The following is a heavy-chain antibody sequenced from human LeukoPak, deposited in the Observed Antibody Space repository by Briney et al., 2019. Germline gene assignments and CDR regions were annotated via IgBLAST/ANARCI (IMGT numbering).Heavy chain of an antibody. Sequence: ASVKVSCKVSGYTLTELSMHWVRQAPGKGLEWMGGFDPEDGETIYAQKFQGRVTMTEDTSTDTAYMELSSLRSEDTAVYYCATAHYGSGNYYNGNHFDHWGQGTLVTVSS. CDR1: GYTLTELS. D-gene: IGHD3-10*01. J-gene: IGHJ4*02. CDR3: ATAHYGSGNYYNGNHFDH. CDR2: FDPEDGET. V-gene: IGHV1-24*01.